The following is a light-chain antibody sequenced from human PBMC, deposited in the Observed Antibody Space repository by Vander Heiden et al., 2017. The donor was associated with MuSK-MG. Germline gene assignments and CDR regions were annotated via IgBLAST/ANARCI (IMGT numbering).Light chain of an antibody. V-gene: IGKV3-20*01. J-gene: IGKJ1*01. CDR2: GAS. Sequence: EIVLTQSPAPLSLSPGERATLSCRASQSVSSSYLAWYQQKPGQAPRLLIYGASSRATGIPDRFSGSGSGTDFTLTISRLEPEDFAVYYCQQYGSSPSGTFGQGTKVEIK. CDR3: QQYGSSPSGT. CDR1: QSVSSSY.